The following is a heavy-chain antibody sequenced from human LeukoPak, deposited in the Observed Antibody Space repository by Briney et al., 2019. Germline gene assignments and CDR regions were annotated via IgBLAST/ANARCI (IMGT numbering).Heavy chain of an antibody. Sequence: ASVKVSCKASGYTFTSYGISWVRQAPGQGLEWMGWISAYNGNTNYAQKLQGRVTMTTDTSTSTAYMELRSLRSDDTAVYYCARDGMITFGGVIGSLGAFDIWGQGTMVTVSS. V-gene: IGHV1-18*01. CDR3: ARDGMITFGGVIGSLGAFDI. D-gene: IGHD3-16*02. CDR1: GYTFTSYG. J-gene: IGHJ3*02. CDR2: ISAYNGNT.